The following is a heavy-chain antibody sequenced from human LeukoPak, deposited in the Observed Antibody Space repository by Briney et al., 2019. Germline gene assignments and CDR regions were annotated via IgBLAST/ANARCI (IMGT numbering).Heavy chain of an antibody. Sequence: GGSLRLSCAASGFTFDDYAMHWVRQAPGKGLEWVSFITGDGGSTYYADSVKGRFTISRDNSKNSLHLQMNSPRTQDTALYYCAKGYYYDSSGYYYLDYWGQGTLVTVSS. CDR3: AKGYYYDSSGYYYLDY. J-gene: IGHJ4*02. CDR2: ITGDGGST. CDR1: GFTFDDYA. V-gene: IGHV3-43*02. D-gene: IGHD3-22*01.